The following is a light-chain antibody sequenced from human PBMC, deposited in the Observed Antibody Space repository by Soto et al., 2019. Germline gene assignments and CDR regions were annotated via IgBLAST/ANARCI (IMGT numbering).Light chain of an antibody. V-gene: IGKV3-20*01. CDR3: QQYGSSPRT. J-gene: IGKJ1*01. CDR1: QSVSSSY. CDR2: GTS. Sequence: EIVLTQSPGTLSLSPGERATLSCRASQSVSSSYLVWYQQKPGQPPRLLIYGTSTRATGIPDRFSGSGSGXXXXXXXSXLEPEDFAVYYCQQYGSSPRTFGQGTKVEIK.